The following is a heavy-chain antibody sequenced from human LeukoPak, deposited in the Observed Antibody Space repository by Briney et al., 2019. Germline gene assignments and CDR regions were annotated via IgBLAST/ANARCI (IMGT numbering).Heavy chain of an antibody. CDR3: ARDRFGMDV. CDR1: GFIFNNFD. CDR2: IGIGGDT. Sequence: LPGGSLRLSCAASGFIFNNFDMHWVRQGTGKGLEWVSAIGIGGDTHYSGSVKGRFIISRENAKNSLFLQMNSLRVGDTAVYYCARDRFGMDVWGRGTTVIVSS. J-gene: IGHJ6*02. V-gene: IGHV3-13*01.